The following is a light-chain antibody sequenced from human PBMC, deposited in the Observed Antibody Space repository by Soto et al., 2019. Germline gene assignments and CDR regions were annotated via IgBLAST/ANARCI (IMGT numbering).Light chain of an antibody. CDR1: QRVSSN. J-gene: IGKJ4*01. Sequence: EIVLTQSPGTLSLSPGERATLYCRASQRVSSNLAWYQQKPGQAPRLLIYGASTRATGIPARFSGSGSGTEFTLTISSLQSEDSAVYYCQQYKNWLALTFGGGTKVDIK. CDR3: QQYKNWLALT. V-gene: IGKV3-15*01. CDR2: GAS.